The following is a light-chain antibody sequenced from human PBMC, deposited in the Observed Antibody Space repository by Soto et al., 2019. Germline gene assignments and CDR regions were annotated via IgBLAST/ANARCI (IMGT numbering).Light chain of an antibody. V-gene: IGKV3-15*01. J-gene: IGKJ2*01. Sequence: EIVVTQSPATLSVSPGERATLSCRASESVSSNLAWFQHKPGQAPRLLIYAASTKATGVPARFSGSGSGTGFTLTISRLEPEDFAVYYCQQYGTSPYTFGQGTKLEIK. CDR2: AAS. CDR3: QQYGTSPYT. CDR1: ESVSSN.